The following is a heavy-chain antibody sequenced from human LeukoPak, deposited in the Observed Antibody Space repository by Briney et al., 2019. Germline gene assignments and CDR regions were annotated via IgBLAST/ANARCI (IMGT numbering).Heavy chain of an antibody. Sequence: GASVKVSCKASGYTFTSYDINWVRQATGQGLEWMGWMNPNSGNTGYAQKFQGRVTMTRNTSISTAYMELSSLRSEDTAVYYCARDRYYYDSSGYSGGPDYWGQGTLVTVSS. D-gene: IGHD3-22*01. CDR1: GYTFTSYD. V-gene: IGHV1-8*01. CDR3: ARDRYYYDSSGYSGGPDY. J-gene: IGHJ4*02. CDR2: MNPNSGNT.